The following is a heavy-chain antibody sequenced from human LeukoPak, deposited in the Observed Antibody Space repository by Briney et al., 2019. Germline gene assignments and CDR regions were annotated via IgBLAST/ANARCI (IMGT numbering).Heavy chain of an antibody. CDR3: ARDYQTGFTGPGGDF. Sequence: GGSLRLSCAASGYRFNNYAIHWFRQAPGKGLEYVSGINNNGDSAYYANSVKGRFTISRDNSKNTLFLQMGSLTSEDTAVYYCARDYQTGFTGPGGDFWGQGTLVTVSS. V-gene: IGHV3-64*01. CDR1: GYRFNNYA. J-gene: IGHJ4*02. CDR2: INNNGDSA. D-gene: IGHD3-9*01.